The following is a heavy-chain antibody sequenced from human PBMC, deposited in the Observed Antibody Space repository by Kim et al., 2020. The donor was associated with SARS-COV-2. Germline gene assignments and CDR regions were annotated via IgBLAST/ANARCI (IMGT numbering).Heavy chain of an antibody. D-gene: IGHD3-10*01. Sequence: SETLSLTCTVSGGSISSSSYYWGWIRQPPGKGLEWIGSIYYSGSTYYNPSLKSRVTISVDTSKNQFSLKLSSVNAADTAVYYCARVITMVRGVKKSINWFDPWGQVNLVTVS. CDR1: GGSISSSSYY. CDR3: ARVITMVRGVKKSINWFDP. V-gene: IGHV4-39*07. J-gene: IGHJ5*02. CDR2: IYYSGST.